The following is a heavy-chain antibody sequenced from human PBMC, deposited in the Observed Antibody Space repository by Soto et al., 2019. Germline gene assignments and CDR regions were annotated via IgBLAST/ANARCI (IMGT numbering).Heavy chain of an antibody. CDR1: GGSISSSSYY. V-gene: IGHV4-39*01. D-gene: IGHD3-3*01. CDR3: APSPLEWLSNPNWFDP. CDR2: IYYSGST. J-gene: IGHJ5*02. Sequence: QLQLQESGPGLVKPSETLSLTCTVSGGSISSSSYYWGWIRQPPGKGLEWIGSIYYSGSTYYNPSLKSRVTISVDTSKNQFSLKLSSVTAADTAVYYCAPSPLEWLSNPNWFDPWGQGTLVTVSS.